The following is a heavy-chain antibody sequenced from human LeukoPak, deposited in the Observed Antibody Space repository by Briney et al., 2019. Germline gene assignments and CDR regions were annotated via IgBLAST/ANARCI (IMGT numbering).Heavy chain of an antibody. V-gene: IGHV4-34*01. CDR1: GGSISSYY. J-gene: IGHJ4*02. D-gene: IGHD3-10*01. CDR2: INHSGST. Sequence: SETLSLTCTVSGGSISSYYWSWIRQPPGKGLEWIGEINHSGSTNYNPSLKSRVTISVDTSKNQFSLKLSSVTAADTAVYYCARTVVRGDQPEYYFDYWGQGTLVTASS. CDR3: ARTVVRGDQPEYYFDY.